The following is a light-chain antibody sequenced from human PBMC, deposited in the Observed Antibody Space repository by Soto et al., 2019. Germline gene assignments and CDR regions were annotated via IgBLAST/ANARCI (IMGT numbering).Light chain of an antibody. CDR3: QTWGTGIQV. CDR1: SGHSSYV. J-gene: IGLJ2*01. CDR2: VNSDGSH. V-gene: IGLV4-69*01. Sequence: QSVLTQSPSASASLGASVKLICTLSSGHSSYVVAWHQQQPDKGPRYLMKVNSDGSHSKGDGIPDRFSGSSSGAERYLTISSLQSEDEADYYCQTWGTGIQVFGGGTKLTVL.